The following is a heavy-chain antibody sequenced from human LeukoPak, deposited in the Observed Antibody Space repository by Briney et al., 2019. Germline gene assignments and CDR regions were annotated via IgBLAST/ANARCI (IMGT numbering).Heavy chain of an antibody. Sequence: SETLSLTCTVSGGSITNYYWSWIRQPAGKGVEWIGRIYGSGNTNYNPSLKSRVTISVDTSKNQFSLKLSSVTAADTAVYYCARVYYSSSYDYWYFDLWGRGTLVTVSS. CDR3: ARVYYSSSYDYWYFDL. V-gene: IGHV4-4*07. J-gene: IGHJ2*01. CDR2: IYGSGNT. D-gene: IGHD6-13*01. CDR1: GGSITNYY.